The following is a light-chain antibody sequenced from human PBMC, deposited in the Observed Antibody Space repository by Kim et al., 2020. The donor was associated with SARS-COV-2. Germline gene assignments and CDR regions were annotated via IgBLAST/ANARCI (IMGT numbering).Light chain of an antibody. CDR2: GAS. CDR1: QSVSSN. J-gene: IGKJ1*01. Sequence: SPGERATLSCRASQSVSSNLAWYQQKPGQAPRLLIYGASTRATGIPARFSGSGSGTEFTLTISSLQSEDFAVYYCQQYNNWPHWTFGQGTKVDIK. CDR3: QQYNNWPHWT. V-gene: IGKV3-15*01.